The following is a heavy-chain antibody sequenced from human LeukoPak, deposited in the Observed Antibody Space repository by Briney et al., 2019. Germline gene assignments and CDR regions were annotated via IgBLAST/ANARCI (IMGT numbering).Heavy chain of an antibody. CDR3: ARLKPHYTVTSDA. CDR2: SYASGSR. J-gene: IGHJ5*02. CDR1: CVSPFDHN. V-gene: IGHV4-4*09. Sequence: SGTLSLTCSVSCVSPFDHNWSWIRQPPRKGVEWVGNSYASGSRYFKPSLKSRVAISVDTSKNQFSLNLTSVTATDTAMFYCARLKPHYTVTSDARGQRGPVTVSS. D-gene: IGHD4-17*01.